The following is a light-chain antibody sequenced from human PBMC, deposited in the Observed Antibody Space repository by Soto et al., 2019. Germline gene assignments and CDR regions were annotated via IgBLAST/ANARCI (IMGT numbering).Light chain of an antibody. CDR2: GAS. CDR3: QQYNNWPHT. V-gene: IGKV3-15*01. J-gene: IGKJ2*01. CDR1: QSVSSN. Sequence: EIVMTQSPATLSVSPGERATLSCRASQSVSSNLAWYQQKPAQAPRLLIYGASTRATGIPARFSGSGSGTEFPLTISSLQSEDFAVYYCQQYNNWPHTSGQGTKLEIK.